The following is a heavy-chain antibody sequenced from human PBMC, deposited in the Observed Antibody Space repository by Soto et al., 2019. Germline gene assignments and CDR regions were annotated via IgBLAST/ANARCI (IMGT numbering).Heavy chain of an antibody. V-gene: IGHV3-23*01. CDR3: ARAREVAWFDS. J-gene: IGHJ5*01. CDR2: VSGGSGAT. Sequence: EVQLLESGGGLVQPGGSLRLSCAVSGFSYSTFGVTWVRQAPGKGLEWVCGVSGGSGATHYRDSVRGRFTITGDESKNTVYLQMNNLRAEDTGIYYCARAREVAWFDSWGLGTLVTVTS. D-gene: IGHD2-15*01. CDR1: GFSYSTFG.